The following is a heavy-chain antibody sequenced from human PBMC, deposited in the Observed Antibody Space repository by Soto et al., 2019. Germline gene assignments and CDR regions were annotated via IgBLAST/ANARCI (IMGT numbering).Heavy chain of an antibody. CDR3: ARRYGPAKYYFDY. CDR2: IYYSGST. CDR1: GVSISSYS. D-gene: IGHD2-15*01. V-gene: IGHV4-59*08. J-gene: IGHJ4*02. Sequence: SETLSLTCTVSGVSISSYSWSWIRQSPGKGLEWIGCIYYSGSTNYSPPLKSRVTISADTSKSQVSLKLTSVTAADTAVYYCARRYGPAKYYFDYWGQGILVTVSS.